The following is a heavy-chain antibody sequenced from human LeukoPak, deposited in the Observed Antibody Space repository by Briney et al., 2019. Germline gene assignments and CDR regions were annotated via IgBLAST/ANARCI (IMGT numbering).Heavy chain of an antibody. J-gene: IGHJ4*02. CDR3: AREQYYYDSSGYYY. V-gene: IGHV4-39*07. CDR1: GGSISSSSYY. Sequence: PSETLSLTCTVSGGSISSSSYYWGWIRQPPGKGLEWIGEINHSGSTNYNPSLKSRVTISVDTSKNQFSLKLSSVTAADTAVYYCAREQYYYDSSGYYYWGQGTLVTVSS. D-gene: IGHD3-22*01. CDR2: INHSGST.